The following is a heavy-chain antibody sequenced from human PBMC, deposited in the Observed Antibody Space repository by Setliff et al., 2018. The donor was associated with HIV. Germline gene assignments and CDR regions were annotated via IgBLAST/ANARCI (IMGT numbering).Heavy chain of an antibody. CDR3: TRAPSLRYYFDQ. CDR2: IRSKAYGGTT. Sequence: PGGSLRLSCSASGFMFGDYTMSWLRQAPGKGLEWVGFIRSKAYGGTTEYAASVKGRFTISRDDSKSIAYLQMNSLKTEDTAVYYCTRAPSLRYYFDQWGQGTLVTVSS. CDR1: GFMFGDYT. D-gene: IGHD4-17*01. J-gene: IGHJ4*02. V-gene: IGHV3-49*03.